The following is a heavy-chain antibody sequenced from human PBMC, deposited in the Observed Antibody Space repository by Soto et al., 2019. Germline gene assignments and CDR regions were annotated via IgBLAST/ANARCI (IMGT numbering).Heavy chain of an antibody. CDR2: IYYSGST. CDR3: ARGVGYYYDSSGYYLDY. Sequence: SETLSLTCTVSGGSISSYYWSWIRQPPGKGLEWIGYIYYSGSTNYNPSLKSRVTISVDTSKNQFSLKLSSVTAADTAVYYCARGVGYYYDSSGYYLDYWGQGTLVTVSS. J-gene: IGHJ4*02. D-gene: IGHD3-22*01. V-gene: IGHV4-59*01. CDR1: GGSISSYY.